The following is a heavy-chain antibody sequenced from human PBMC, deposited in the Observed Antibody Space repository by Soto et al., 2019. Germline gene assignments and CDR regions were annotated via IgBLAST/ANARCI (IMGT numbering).Heavy chain of an antibody. CDR1: GFSLSTSGVG. CDR3: AHRVGLQGNWNGGYFDF. CDR2: IYWVDDK. Sequence: QITLKESGPTRVKPTQTLTLTCTFSGFSLSTSGVGVGCIRQPPGKALERLGLIYWVDDKRYNPSLKSRLTITKDASKSQVDLTMTHMDPVDTAAYYCAHRVGLQGNWNGGYFDFWGRGALVAVSS. D-gene: IGHD1-1*01. V-gene: IGHV2-5*02. J-gene: IGHJ4*02.